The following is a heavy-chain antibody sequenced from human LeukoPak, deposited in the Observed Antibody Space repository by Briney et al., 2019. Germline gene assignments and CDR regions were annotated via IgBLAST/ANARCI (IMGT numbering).Heavy chain of an antibody. J-gene: IGHJ4*02. D-gene: IGHD5-12*01. CDR3: AGGVSAGPYSGYDYGY. CDR2: ISGSGGST. CDR1: GFTFSSYA. V-gene: IGHV3-23*01. Sequence: GGSLRLSCAASGFTFSSYAMSWVRQAPGKGLEWVSAISGSGGSTYYADSVKGRFTISRDNSKNTLYLQMNSLRAEDTAVYYCAGGVSAGPYSGYDYGYWGQGTLVTVSS.